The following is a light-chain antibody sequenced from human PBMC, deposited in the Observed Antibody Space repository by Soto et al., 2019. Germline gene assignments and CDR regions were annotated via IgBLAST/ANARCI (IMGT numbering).Light chain of an antibody. J-gene: IGLJ2*01. CDR2: DVT. V-gene: IGLV2-14*03. CDR1: SFDVGGYNY. CDR3: SSYTAYSRVV. Sequence: QSALTQPASVSGSPGQSITISCTGTSFDVGGYNYVSWYQQHPGKAPKTLIYDVTNRPSGISNRFSGSKSGNTASLTISDLQTEDEADYYCSSYTAYSRVVFGGGTKLTVL.